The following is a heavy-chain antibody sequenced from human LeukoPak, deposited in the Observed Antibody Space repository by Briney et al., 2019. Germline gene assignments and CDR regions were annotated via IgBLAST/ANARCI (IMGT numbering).Heavy chain of an antibody. Sequence: GGSLRLSCAASGFSFSTSAMSWVRQAPGKGLEWVSVISDSGGETYYTDSVKGRFTISRDNSKNTLYLQMNSLRAEDTAVYHCARGSGGAAFDPWGQGTLVTASS. CDR2: ISDSGGET. J-gene: IGHJ5*02. CDR1: GFSFSTSA. D-gene: IGHD2-15*01. CDR3: ARGSGGAAFDP. V-gene: IGHV3-23*01.